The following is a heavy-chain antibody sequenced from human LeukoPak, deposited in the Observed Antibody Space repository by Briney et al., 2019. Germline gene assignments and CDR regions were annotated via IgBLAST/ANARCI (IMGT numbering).Heavy chain of an antibody. CDR1: GGSISSNDW. Sequence: SETLSLTCAVSGGSISSNDWWTWVRQPPGKGLEWIGEIYHSGSTNYNPSLKSRVTISVDTSKNQFSLKLSSVTAADTAVYYCARAPKNCSSTSCWYFDYWGQGTLVTVSS. D-gene: IGHD2-2*01. CDR3: ARAPKNCSSTSCWYFDY. V-gene: IGHV4-4*02. J-gene: IGHJ4*02. CDR2: IYHSGST.